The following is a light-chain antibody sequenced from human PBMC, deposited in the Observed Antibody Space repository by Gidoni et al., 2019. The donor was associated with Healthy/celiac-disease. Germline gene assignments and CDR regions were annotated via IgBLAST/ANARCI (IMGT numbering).Light chain of an antibody. CDR3: QQYYSYLGS. J-gene: IGKJ2*03. CDR2: AAS. V-gene: IGKV1-8*01. Sequence: AIRMTQSPSSFSASPGDRVTITCRASQGISSYLAWYQQKPGKAPKLLIYAASTLQSGVPSRFSGSGSGTDFTLTISCLQSEDFATYYCQQYYSYLGSFGQGTKLEIK. CDR1: QGISSY.